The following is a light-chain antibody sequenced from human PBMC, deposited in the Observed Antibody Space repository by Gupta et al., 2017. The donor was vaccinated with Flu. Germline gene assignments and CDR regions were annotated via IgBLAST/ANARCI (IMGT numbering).Light chain of an antibody. CDR1: QSVRNNY. V-gene: IGKV3-20*01. CDR2: GAS. CDR3: QQYGSAPDT. Sequence: EIVLTQSPGTLSLSPGERGTLSCRASQSVRNNYLAWYQQKPGQAPRLLIYGASSRATGIPDRFSGSGSGTDFTLTISRLEAEDFAVYYCQQYGSAPDTFGQGTKMEIK. J-gene: IGKJ2*01.